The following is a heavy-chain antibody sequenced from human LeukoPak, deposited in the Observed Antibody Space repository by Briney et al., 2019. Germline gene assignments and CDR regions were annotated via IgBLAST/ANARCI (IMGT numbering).Heavy chain of an antibody. D-gene: IGHD6-6*01. CDR3: ARVSRPSIAARPIDY. V-gene: IGHV3-30-3*01. CDR1: GVTFSSYA. Sequence: GGSLRLSCAASGVTFSSYAMHWVRQAPGKGLEWVAVISYDGSNKYYADPVKGRFTISRDNSKNTLYLQMNSLRAEDTAVYYCARVSRPSIAARPIDYWGQGTLVTVSS. J-gene: IGHJ4*02. CDR2: ISYDGSNK.